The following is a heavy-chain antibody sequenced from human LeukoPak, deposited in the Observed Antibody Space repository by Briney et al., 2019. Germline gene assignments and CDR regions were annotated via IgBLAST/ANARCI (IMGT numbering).Heavy chain of an antibody. CDR2: IRYDGSNK. CDR3: AKEVSGVQGAFDI. V-gene: IGHV3-30*02. CDR1: GFTFSSYG. Sequence: GGSLRLSCAASGFTFSSYGMHWVRQAPGKGLEWVAFIRYDGSNKYYEDSVKGRFTISRDNSKNTLYLQMNSLRAEDTAVYYCAKEVSGVQGAFDIWGQGTMVTVSS. J-gene: IGHJ3*02. D-gene: IGHD3-10*01.